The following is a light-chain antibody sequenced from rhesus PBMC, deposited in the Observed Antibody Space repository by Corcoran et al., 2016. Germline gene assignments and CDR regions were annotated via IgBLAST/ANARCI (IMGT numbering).Light chain of an antibody. CDR1: QGISRY. J-gene: IGKJ1*01. Sequence: DIQMTQSPSSLSASVGDTVTITCRASQGISRYLNWFQQKPGKAPKLLIYDASSWESGVPSRFSGSGSGTDFTLTISSLPPEDFAAYYCLQHNSYPRTFGQGTKVEIK. CDR3: LQHNSYPRT. CDR2: DAS. V-gene: IGKV1-28*03.